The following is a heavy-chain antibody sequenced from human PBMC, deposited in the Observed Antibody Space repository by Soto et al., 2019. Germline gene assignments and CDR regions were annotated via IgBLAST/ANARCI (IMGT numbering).Heavy chain of an antibody. V-gene: IGHV3-15*01. CDR2: IKSKTDGGTT. J-gene: IGHJ4*02. Sequence: GGSLRLSCAASGFTFSNAWMSWVRQAPGKGLEWVGRIKSKTDGGTTDYAAPVKGRFTISRDDSKNTLYLQMNSLKTEDTAVYYCTTPFPLMTYLRWESRFDYWGQGTLVTVSS. CDR3: TTPFPLMTYLRWESRFDY. D-gene: IGHD4-17*01. CDR1: GFTFSNAW.